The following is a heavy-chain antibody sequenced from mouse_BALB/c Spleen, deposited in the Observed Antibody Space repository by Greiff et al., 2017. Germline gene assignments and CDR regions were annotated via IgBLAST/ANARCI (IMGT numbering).Heavy chain of an antibody. CDR3: ASILRLQDYYAMDY. D-gene: IGHD1-2*01. CDR1: GYTFSSYW. V-gene: IGHV1-9*01. CDR2: ILPGSGST. Sequence: QVQLQQSGAELMKPGASVKISSKATGYTFSSYWIEWVKQRPGHGLEWIGEILPGSGSTNYNEKFKGKATFTADTSSNTAYMQLSSLTSEDSAVYYCASILRLQDYYAMDYWGQGTSVTVSS. J-gene: IGHJ4*01.